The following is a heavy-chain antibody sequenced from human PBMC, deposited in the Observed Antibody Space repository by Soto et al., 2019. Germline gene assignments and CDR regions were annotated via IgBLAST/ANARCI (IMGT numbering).Heavy chain of an antibody. Sequence: QVQLVQSGAEGKKPGASVKVSCKASGYTFSGYYIHWVRQAPGQGLEWMGWISPKSGSANLAQRFQGRVTMTRDTSITTAYMELRRLKSEDTAVYYCARGPYYGPADGMDVWCQGTTVTVSS. V-gene: IGHV1-2*02. D-gene: IGHD3-10*01. CDR2: ISPKSGSA. CDR3: ARGPYYGPADGMDV. CDR1: GYTFSGYY. J-gene: IGHJ6*02.